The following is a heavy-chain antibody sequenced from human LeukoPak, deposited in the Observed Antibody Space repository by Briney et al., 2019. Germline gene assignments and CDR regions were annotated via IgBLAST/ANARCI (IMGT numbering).Heavy chain of an antibody. V-gene: IGHV1-8*03. D-gene: IGHD3-10*01. CDR2: MNPNSGNT. CDR1: GYTFTSYD. J-gene: IGHJ4*02. Sequence: GAPVKVSCKASGYTFTSYDINWVRQATEQGLEWMGWMNPNSGNTGYAQKFQGRVTITRNTSISTAYMELSSLRSEDTAVYYCARSSQWFGELFWGRGTLVTVSS. CDR3: ARSSQWFGELF.